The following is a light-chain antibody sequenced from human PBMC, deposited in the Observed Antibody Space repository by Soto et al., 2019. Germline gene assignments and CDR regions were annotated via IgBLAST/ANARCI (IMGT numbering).Light chain of an antibody. CDR3: HQRQSWPRT. J-gene: IGKJ1*01. V-gene: IGKV3-11*01. CDR1: QYINTR. CDR2: QTS. Sequence: EIVLTQSPATLSSFPGDRVTLSCRASQYINTRLAWYLHRPGQAPRLLIYQTSIREAGIPARFSASGTGTEFTLTISDVQPEDVAVYYCHQRQSWPRTFGQGTKVDIK.